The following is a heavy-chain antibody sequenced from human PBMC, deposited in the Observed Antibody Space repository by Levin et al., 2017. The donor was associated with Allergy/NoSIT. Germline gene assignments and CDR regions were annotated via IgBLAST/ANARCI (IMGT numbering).Heavy chain of an antibody. CDR2: IYYSGTT. J-gene: IGHJ5*02. CDR3: ARVSATWFDP. CDR1: GGSLTRGGYY. V-gene: IGHV4-31*03. Sequence: TASETLSLTCSVSGGSLTRGGYYWSWIRQHPGTGLEWIGYIYYSGTTHYNPSLKSRVTLSVDTSKNHFSLNLTSVTAADTAIYYCARVSATWFDPWGQGVLVTVSS.